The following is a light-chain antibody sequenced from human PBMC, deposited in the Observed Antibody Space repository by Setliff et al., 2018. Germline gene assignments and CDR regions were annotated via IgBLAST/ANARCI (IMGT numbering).Light chain of an antibody. Sequence: QSALTQPASVSGSPGQSITISCSGTSNDVGSYDLVSWYQQHPGKAPKLIIYGVSDRPSGVSSRFSGSKSGNTASLTISGLQTEDEADYYCNAYTAGTTEGFGTGTKGTV. CDR2: GVS. CDR3: NAYTAGTTEG. J-gene: IGLJ1*01. V-gene: IGLV2-14*03. CDR1: SNDVGSYDL.